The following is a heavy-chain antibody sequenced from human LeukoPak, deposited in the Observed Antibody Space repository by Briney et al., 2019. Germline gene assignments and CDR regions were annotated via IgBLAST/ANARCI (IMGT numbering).Heavy chain of an antibody. D-gene: IGHD1-26*01. CDR1: GGSFSGYY. Sequence: SETLSLTCAVYGGSFSGYYWSWIRQPPGKGLEWIGEINHSGSTNYNPSLKSRVTISVDTSKNQFSLKLSSVTAADTAVYYCATTTGCSGSYPPGNIWGQGTMVTVSS. J-gene: IGHJ3*02. V-gene: IGHV4-34*01. CDR3: ATTTGCSGSYPPGNI. CDR2: INHSGST.